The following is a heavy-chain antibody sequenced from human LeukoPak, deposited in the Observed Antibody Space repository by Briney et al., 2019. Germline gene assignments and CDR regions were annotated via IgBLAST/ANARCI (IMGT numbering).Heavy chain of an antibody. J-gene: IGHJ4*02. CDR2: IYSGGST. D-gene: IGHD6-19*01. Sequence: GDSLRLSCAASGFTVSTNYISWVRQAPGKGLEWVSIIYSGGSTYYADSVKGRFTISRDNSKNTLYLQVNSLRDDDTAVYYCARAIVPTYASGWYYFDYWGQGSLVTVSS. CDR3: ARAIVPTYASGWYYFDY. CDR1: GFTVSTNY. V-gene: IGHV3-53*01.